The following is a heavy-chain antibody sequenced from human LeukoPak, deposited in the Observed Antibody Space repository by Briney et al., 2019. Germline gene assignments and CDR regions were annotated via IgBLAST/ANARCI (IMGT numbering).Heavy chain of an antibody. CDR1: GGSFSGYY. D-gene: IGHD5-18*01. J-gene: IGHJ3*02. CDR2: INHSGST. Sequence: SETLSLTCAVYGGSFSGYYWSWIRQPPGKGLEWIGEINHSGSTNYNPSLKSRVTISVDTSKNQFSLKLSSVTAADTAVYYCARPPQIFGIQLWSDAFDIWGQGTMVTVSS. CDR3: ARPPQIFGIQLWSDAFDI. V-gene: IGHV4-34*01.